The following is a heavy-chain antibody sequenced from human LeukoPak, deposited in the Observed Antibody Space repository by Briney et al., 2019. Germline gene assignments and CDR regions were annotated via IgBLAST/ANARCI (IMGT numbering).Heavy chain of an antibody. Sequence: GASVKVSCKASGYIFTGYYMHWVRQAPGQGLEWMGWINPNSGDTNYAQKFQGRVTMTRDTSISTAYMELSRLRSDDTAVYYCARDSFPGRYYEGAFDIWGQGTMVTVSS. J-gene: IGHJ3*02. V-gene: IGHV1-2*02. CDR1: GYIFTGYY. D-gene: IGHD3-22*01. CDR3: ARDSFPGRYYEGAFDI. CDR2: INPNSGDT.